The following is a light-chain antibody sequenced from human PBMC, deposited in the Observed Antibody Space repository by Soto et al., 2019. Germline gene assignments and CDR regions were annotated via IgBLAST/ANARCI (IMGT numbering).Light chain of an antibody. J-gene: IGKJ4*01. Sequence: EIVMTQSPATLSVSPGERATLSCRASQSVNIYLAWYQQKPGQAPRLLSFGASYRATGIPVRFSGSGSGTEFNLTISSLQSEDFAVYFCQQYDDWLRLTFGGGTKVEIK. CDR3: QQYDDWLRLT. CDR1: QSVNIY. CDR2: GAS. V-gene: IGKV3D-15*01.